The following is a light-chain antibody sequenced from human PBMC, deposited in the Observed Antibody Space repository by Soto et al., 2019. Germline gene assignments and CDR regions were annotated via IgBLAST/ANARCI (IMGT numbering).Light chain of an antibody. CDR1: RSVSSNY. Sequence: ENVLTQSPGTLSLSPGDRATLSCRASRSVSSNYFAWYQQIPGQPPRLLIYGASTRAPGIPDRFSGSDSGTDFTLTISSLEPEDFAVYYCQQYGSSPYTFGQGTKLEIK. J-gene: IGKJ2*01. CDR2: GAS. CDR3: QQYGSSPYT. V-gene: IGKV3-20*01.